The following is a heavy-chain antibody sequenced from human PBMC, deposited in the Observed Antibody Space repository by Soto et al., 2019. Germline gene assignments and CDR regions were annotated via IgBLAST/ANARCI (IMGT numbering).Heavy chain of an antibody. CDR1: RFTFSNYG. CDR3: ARDLPPVDY. CDR2: IYSGGST. V-gene: IGHV3-66*01. J-gene: IGHJ4*02. Sequence: GGSLRLSCAASRFTFSNYGMHWVRQAPGKGLEWVSVIYSGGSTYYADSVKGRFIISRDNSKNTLYLQMNSLRAEDTAVYYCARDLPPVDYWGQGTLVTVSS.